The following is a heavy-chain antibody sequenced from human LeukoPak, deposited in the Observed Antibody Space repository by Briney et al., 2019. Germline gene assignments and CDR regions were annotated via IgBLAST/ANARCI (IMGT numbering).Heavy chain of an antibody. V-gene: IGHV4-39*07. Sequence: SETLSLTCTVAGDSISSGSHYWGWIRLPPGNGLEWLGSIFYSGRTYYTPSLKSPVTMSLDTSKNQFSLRLTSVTAADTAVYYCARQVAVVEPTDPNWFDSWGQGTLVTVSS. D-gene: IGHD2-21*01. CDR3: ARQVAVVEPTDPNWFDS. CDR1: GDSISSGSHY. J-gene: IGHJ5*01. CDR2: IFYSGRT.